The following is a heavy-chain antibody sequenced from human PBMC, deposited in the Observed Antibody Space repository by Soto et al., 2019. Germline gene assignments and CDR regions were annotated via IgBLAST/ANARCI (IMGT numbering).Heavy chain of an antibody. CDR1: GASVAGGSYY. D-gene: IGHD5-12*01. Sequence: QVQLRESGPGLVKPSQTLSLTCSVSGASVAGGSYYWSWVRQPPGKGLEWIGYIPSRGRPFYNPSLTSRGTISADTSNNQLSLQLTSVTAAHTAVYYCARDTYSGYDFGLWGQGTLVTVSS. V-gene: IGHV4-30-4*01. J-gene: IGHJ5*02. CDR2: IPSRGRP. CDR3: ARDTYSGYDFGL.